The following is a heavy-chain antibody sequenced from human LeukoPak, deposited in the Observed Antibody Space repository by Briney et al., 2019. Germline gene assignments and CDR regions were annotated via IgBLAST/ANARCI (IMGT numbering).Heavy chain of an antibody. Sequence: PSGTLSLTCDISGGSINSSYWWTWVRQPPGKGLEWIGEVYHRGSTNYNPSLKSRVTMSVDKSKNQFSLKLSSVTAADTAVYYCARHRSKLRGFGDRRFDYWGQGTLVTVSS. CDR3: ARHRSKLRGFGDRRFDY. J-gene: IGHJ4*02. V-gene: IGHV4-4*02. CDR2: VYHRGST. CDR1: GGSINSSYW. D-gene: IGHD3-10*01.